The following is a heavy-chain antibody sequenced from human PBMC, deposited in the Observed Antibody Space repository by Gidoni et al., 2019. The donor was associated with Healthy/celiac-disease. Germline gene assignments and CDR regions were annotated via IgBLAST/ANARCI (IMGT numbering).Heavy chain of an antibody. Sequence: EVQLVASGGGLVQPGGSLRLSCAPSGFTVSSNSMSWVRQAPGKGLEWVSVIYSGGSTYYADSVKGRFTISRDNSKNTLYLQMNSLRAEDTAVYYCARLRVVPAEYYYYGMDVWGQGTTVTVSS. CDR1: GFTVSSNS. J-gene: IGHJ6*02. V-gene: IGHV3-66*01. D-gene: IGHD2-2*01. CDR2: IYSGGST. CDR3: ARLRVVPAEYYYYGMDV.